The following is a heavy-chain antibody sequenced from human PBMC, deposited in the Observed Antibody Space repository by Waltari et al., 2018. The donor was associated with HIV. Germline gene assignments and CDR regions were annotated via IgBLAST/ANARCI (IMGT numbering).Heavy chain of an antibody. CDR1: GFILSSNW. V-gene: IGHV3-7*01. CDR2: IKPEGSET. J-gene: IGHJ6*02. CDR3: ARDTGSQYYYYGMDV. D-gene: IGHD3-10*01. Sequence: EVLLVESGGGLVQPGGSLRLSCGTSGFILSSNWMSWVRQAPGKGLGGLANIKPEGSETDYVDSVKGRFTISRDNAKNSVYLQMDSLRVEDTALYFCARDTGSQYYYYGMDVWGQGTMVSVS.